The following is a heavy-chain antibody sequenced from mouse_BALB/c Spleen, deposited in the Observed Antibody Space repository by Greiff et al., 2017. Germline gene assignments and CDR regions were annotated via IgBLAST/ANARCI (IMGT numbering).Heavy chain of an antibody. Sequence: QVQLQQSGPGLVAPSQSLSITCTVSGFSLTSYGVHWVRQPPGKGLEWLGVIWAGGSTNYNSALMSRLSISKDNSKSQVFLKMNSLQTDDTAMYYCARGDYYGSSYVRYFDYWGQGTTLTVSS. CDR1: GFSLTSYG. D-gene: IGHD1-1*01. J-gene: IGHJ2*01. CDR2: IWAGGST. CDR3: ARGDYYGSSYVRYFDY. V-gene: IGHV2-9*02.